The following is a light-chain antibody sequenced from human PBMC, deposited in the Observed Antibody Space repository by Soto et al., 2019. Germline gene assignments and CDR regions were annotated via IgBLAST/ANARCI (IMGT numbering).Light chain of an antibody. CDR1: SSDIGRYNY. J-gene: IGLJ1*01. V-gene: IGLV2-14*01. CDR3: SAYTSSTTFV. Sequence: QSALTQPASVSGSPGQSITISCTGTSSDIGRYNYVSWYQQHPGKAPKLIIYEVSNRPSGVSSRFSGSKSGNTASLSISGLQAEDEADYYCSAYTSSTTFVFGTGTKVTVL. CDR2: EVS.